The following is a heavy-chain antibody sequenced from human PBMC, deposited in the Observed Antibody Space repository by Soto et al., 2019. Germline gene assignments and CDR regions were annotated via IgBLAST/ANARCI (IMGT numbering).Heavy chain of an antibody. J-gene: IGHJ4*02. CDR3: ARVITFGGVSDY. CDR2: INAGNGNT. V-gene: IGHV1-3*01. Sequence: ASVTVSCQASGSTFTSYAMQWVRQAPGQRLEWMGWINAGNGNTKYSQKFQGRVTITRDTSASTAYMELSSLRSEDTAVYYCARVITFGGVSDYWGQGTLVTVSS. D-gene: IGHD3-16*01. CDR1: GSTFTSYA.